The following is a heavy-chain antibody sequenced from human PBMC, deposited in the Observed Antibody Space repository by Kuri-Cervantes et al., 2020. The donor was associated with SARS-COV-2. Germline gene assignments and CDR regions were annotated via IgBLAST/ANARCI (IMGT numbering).Heavy chain of an antibody. Sequence: GGSLRLSCAASGFTFSSYAMHWVRQAPGKGLEWVGRIKMKTDGGTIDYAAPVKGRFTISRDDSKNMLYLQMNTLKTEDTAVYYCTTLIGRGKGTFDLWGQGTLVTVSS. CDR2: IKMKTDGGTI. CDR1: GFTFSSYA. CDR3: TTLIGRGKGTFDL. J-gene: IGHJ4*02. V-gene: IGHV3-15*01. D-gene: IGHD2-21*01.